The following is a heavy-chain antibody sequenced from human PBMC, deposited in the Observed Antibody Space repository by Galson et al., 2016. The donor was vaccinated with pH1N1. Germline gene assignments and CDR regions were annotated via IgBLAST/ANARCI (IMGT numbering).Heavy chain of an antibody. CDR1: SSFG. CDR2: IFYTGTT. CDR3: ARPVAPHYGGFYKPDAFDI. D-gene: IGHD2-21*01. V-gene: IGHV4-39*01. J-gene: IGHJ3*02. Sequence: SSFGMNWVRQAPGKGLEWIGTIFYTGTTSYTPSLMSRVSISIDTSKNQFSLNLTSLSASDTAVYYCARPVAPHYGGFYKPDAFDIWGQGTMVTVSS.